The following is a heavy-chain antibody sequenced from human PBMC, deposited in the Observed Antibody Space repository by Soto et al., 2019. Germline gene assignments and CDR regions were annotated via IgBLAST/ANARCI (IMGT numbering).Heavy chain of an antibody. CDR2: IYNSETT. CDR3: ARGRGYGYGIDY. CDR1: GDSVSTGPSF. D-gene: IGHD5-18*01. Sequence: QVQLQESGPGLVTPSETLSLTCTVSGDSVSTGPSFWSWIRQPPGKGLECIAYIYNSETTYYNPSLRSRVTISVATSNNQFSLKLSSVTDADTGVYYCARGRGYGYGIDYWGQGTLVSVSS. V-gene: IGHV4-61*01. J-gene: IGHJ4*02.